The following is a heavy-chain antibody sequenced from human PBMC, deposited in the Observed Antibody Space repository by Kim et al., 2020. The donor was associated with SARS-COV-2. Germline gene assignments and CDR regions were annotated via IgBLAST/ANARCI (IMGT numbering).Heavy chain of an antibody. CDR3: ARERGYSYGGNWFDP. D-gene: IGHD5-18*01. V-gene: IGHV4-59*01. J-gene: IGHJ5*02. Sequence: PSLKSRVTISVDTSKNQFSLKLSSVTAADTAVYYCARERGYSYGGNWFDPWGQGTLVTVSS.